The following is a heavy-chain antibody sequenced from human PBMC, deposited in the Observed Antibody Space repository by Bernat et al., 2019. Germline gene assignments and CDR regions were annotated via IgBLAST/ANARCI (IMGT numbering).Heavy chain of an antibody. CDR1: GFTFTTYG. V-gene: IGHV3-33*01. J-gene: IGHJ4*02. Sequence: QVQLVESGGGVVQPGTSLTLSCATSGFTFTTYGIHWVRQAPGKGLEWVAVIWSDGNNKYYVDSVKGRFTISRENSESTVYLQMNSLRAEDTAVYYFARDDDGSSHYDQFDYWGQGTLVTVSS. CDR3: ARDDDGSSHYDQFDY. CDR2: IWSDGNNK. D-gene: IGHD3-22*01.